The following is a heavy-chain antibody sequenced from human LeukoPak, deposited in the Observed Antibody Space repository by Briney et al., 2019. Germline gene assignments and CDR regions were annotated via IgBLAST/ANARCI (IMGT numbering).Heavy chain of an antibody. V-gene: IGHV1-18*01. Sequence: GSSVTVSCKASGGTFSSYAISWVRQAPGQGHEWMGWISAYNGNTNYAQKLQGRVTMTTDTSTSTAYMELRSLRSDDTAVYYCARILQGLGIYYYYYMDVWGKGTTVTVSS. CDR2: ISAYNGNT. D-gene: IGHD7-27*01. CDR1: GGTFSSYA. CDR3: ARILQGLGIYYYYYMDV. J-gene: IGHJ6*03.